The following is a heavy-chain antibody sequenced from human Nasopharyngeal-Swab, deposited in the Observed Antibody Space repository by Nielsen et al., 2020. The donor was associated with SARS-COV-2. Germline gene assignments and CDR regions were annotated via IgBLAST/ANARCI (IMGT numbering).Heavy chain of an antibody. J-gene: IGHJ3*02. D-gene: IGHD1-7*01. CDR3: ARVSAGTSKRDAFDI. Sequence: ASVKVSCKASGYTFTSYDINWVRQATGQGLEWMGWMNPNSGNTGYAQKFQGRVTITRNTSISTAYMELSSLRSEDTAVYYCARVSAGTSKRDAFDIWGQGTMATVSS. V-gene: IGHV1-8*03. CDR2: MNPNSGNT. CDR1: GYTFTSYD.